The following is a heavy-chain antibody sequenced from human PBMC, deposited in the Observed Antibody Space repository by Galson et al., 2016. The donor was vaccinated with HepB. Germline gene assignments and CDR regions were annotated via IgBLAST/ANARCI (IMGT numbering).Heavy chain of an antibody. CDR1: GSTFSSYG. V-gene: IGHV3-30*18. CDR2: ISYDGSSK. Sequence: SLRLSCAASGSTFSSYGMHWVRQAPGKGLEWVAVISYDGSSKYYADSVKGRFTISRDNSKNTLYLQMNSLRAEDTAVYYCAKVTGVGSGLSWYYFDCWVKEALVTVSS. D-gene: IGHD6-19*01. CDR3: AKVTGVGSGLSWYYFDC. J-gene: IGHJ4*02.